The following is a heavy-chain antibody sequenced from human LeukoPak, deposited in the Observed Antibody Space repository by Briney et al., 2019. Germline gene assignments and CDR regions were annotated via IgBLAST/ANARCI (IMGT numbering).Heavy chain of an antibody. CDR2: IRSSSSTI. J-gene: IGHJ4*02. CDR1: GFTFNTYS. Sequence: GGSLRLSCAASGFTFNTYSMNWVRQAPGKGLEWVSYIRSSSSTIYYADSVKGRFTISRDNAKNSLYLQMNSLRDEDTAVYYCARDFQLRPFSFDFWGQGTLVTVSS. D-gene: IGHD3-16*01. CDR3: ARDFQLRPFSFDF. V-gene: IGHV3-48*02.